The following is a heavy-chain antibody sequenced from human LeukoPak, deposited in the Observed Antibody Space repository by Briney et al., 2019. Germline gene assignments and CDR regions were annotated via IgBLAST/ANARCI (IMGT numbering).Heavy chain of an antibody. V-gene: IGHV3-7*01. D-gene: IGHD1-14*01. CDR1: GFTFSSYW. CDR3: ATTTHFDY. CDR2: INEDGSEK. J-gene: IGHJ4*02. Sequence: GGSLRLSCAVSGFTFSSYWMSWVRQAPGKGLECVANINEDGSEKYYVDSVKGRFSISSDNAKNSLYLQMNSLRAEDTAVYYCATTTHFDYWGQGILVTVSS.